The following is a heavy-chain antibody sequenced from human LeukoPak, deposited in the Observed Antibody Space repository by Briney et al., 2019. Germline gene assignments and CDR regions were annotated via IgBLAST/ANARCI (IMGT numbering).Heavy chain of an antibody. CDR1: GYTFTGYY. CDR3: ARGRSGWYNEPFDY. CDR2: INPNSGGT. J-gene: IGHJ4*02. V-gene: IGHV1-2*02. D-gene: IGHD6-19*01. Sequence: ASVKVSCRASGYTFTGYYMHWVRQAPGQGLEWMGWINPNSGGTNYAQKFQGRVTMTRDTSISTAYMELSRLRSDDTAVYYCARGRSGWYNEPFDYWGQGTLVTVSS.